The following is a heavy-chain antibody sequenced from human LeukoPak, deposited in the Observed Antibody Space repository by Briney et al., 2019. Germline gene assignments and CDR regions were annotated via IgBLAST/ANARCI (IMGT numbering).Heavy chain of an antibody. CDR1: GYSFTSYY. Sequence: ASVKVSCKASGYSFTSYYIHWVRQAPGQGLEWMGIINPSGVSTTYAQKFQGRVTLTRDMSSTTDYMELSSLKSDDTAVYYCARDNSMDERGWWFDPWGQGTLVTVSS. CDR2: INPSGVST. J-gene: IGHJ5*02. V-gene: IGHV1-46*01. D-gene: IGHD4-23*01. CDR3: ARDNSMDERGWWFDP.